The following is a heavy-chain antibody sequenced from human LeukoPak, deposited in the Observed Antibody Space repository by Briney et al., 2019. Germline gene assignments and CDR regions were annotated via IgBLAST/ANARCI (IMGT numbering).Heavy chain of an antibody. CDR2: IRHSGNT. CDR1: GGSFNDYY. V-gene: IGHV4-34*01. D-gene: IGHD3-3*01. J-gene: IGHJ4*02. CDR3: ARGRPFGRFYDFWSGYKGYYFDY. Sequence: SETLSLTCDVSGGSFNDYYWSCIRHPPGEGLEWIGGIRHSGNTNYNPSLKSRVTISVDTSKNQFSLKLSSVTAADTAVYYCARGRPFGRFYDFWSGYKGYYFDYWGQGTLVTVSS.